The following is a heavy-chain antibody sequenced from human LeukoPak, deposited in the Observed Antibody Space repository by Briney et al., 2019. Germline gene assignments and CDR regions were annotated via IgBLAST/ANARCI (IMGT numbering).Heavy chain of an antibody. V-gene: IGHV3-7*03. CDR2: IKKDGSEK. CDR3: AKDGMYSSSSSYYFDY. D-gene: IGHD6-6*01. Sequence: GGSLRLSCAASGFTFSSYAMSWVRQAPGKGLEWVANIKKDGSEKYYVDSVKGRFTISRDNAKTSLYLQMNSLRAEDTALYYCAKDGMYSSSSSYYFDYWGPGTLVTVSS. CDR1: GFTFSSYA. J-gene: IGHJ4*02.